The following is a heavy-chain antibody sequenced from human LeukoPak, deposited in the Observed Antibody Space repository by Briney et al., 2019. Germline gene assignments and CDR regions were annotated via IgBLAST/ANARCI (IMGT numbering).Heavy chain of an antibody. V-gene: IGHV3-7*01. J-gene: IGHJ4*02. CDR3: ARHLSGVTGYTYGRGIDY. D-gene: IGHD5-18*01. CDR1: GFTFSSYW. CDR2: IKKDGSEK. Sequence: PGGSLRLSCTASGFTFSSYWMSWVRQAPGKGLELVANIKKDGSEKYYVDSVKGRFTISRDNAKTSLYLQMNSLRAEDTAVFYCARHLSGVTGYTYGRGIDYWGQGTLVTVSS.